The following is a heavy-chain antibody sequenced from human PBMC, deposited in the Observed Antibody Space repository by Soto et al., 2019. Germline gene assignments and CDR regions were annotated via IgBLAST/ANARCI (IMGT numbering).Heavy chain of an antibody. CDR1: GYTFTSYG. D-gene: IGHD3-3*01. J-gene: IGHJ4*01. Sequence: ASVKVSCKASGYTFTSYGISWVRQAPGQGLEWMGWISAYNGNTNYAQKLQGRVTMTTDTSTSTAYMELRSLRSDDTAVYYCARAAKPYYDFWSGYYTQPWDYWG. CDR3: ARAAKPYYDFWSGYYTQPWDY. CDR2: ISAYNGNT. V-gene: IGHV1-18*04.